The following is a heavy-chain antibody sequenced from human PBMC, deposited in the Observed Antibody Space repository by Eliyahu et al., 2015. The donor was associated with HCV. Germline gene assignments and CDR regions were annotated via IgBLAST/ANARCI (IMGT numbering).Heavy chain of an antibody. J-gene: IGHJ6*02. V-gene: IGHV3-30*02. CDR3: AKATYGGFYYYGMDV. Sequence: DSVKGRFTISRDNSKNTLYLQMNSLRAEDTAVYYCAKATYGGFYYYGMDVWGQGTTVTVSS. D-gene: IGHD3-10*01.